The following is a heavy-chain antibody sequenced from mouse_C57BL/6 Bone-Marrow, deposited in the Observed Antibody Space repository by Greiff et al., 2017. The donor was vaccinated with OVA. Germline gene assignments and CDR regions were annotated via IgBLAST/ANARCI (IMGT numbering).Heavy chain of an antibody. CDR2: IDPENGDT. V-gene: IGHV14-4*01. D-gene: IGHD2-2*01. CDR1: GFNIKDDY. Sequence: VQLQQSGAELVRPGASVKLSCTASGFNIKDDYMHWVKQRPEQGLEWIGWIDPENGDTEYASKFQGKATITADTYSNTAYLQLSSLTSEDTAVYYCTSLWLRRGGYWGQGTALTVSS. CDR3: TSLWLRRGGY. J-gene: IGHJ2*01.